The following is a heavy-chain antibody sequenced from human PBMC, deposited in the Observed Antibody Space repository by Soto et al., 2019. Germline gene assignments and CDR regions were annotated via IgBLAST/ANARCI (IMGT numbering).Heavy chain of an antibody. V-gene: IGHV3-7*05. CDR1: GFTLSSYW. Sequence: EVQLVESGGGLVQPGGSLRLSCVASGFTLSSYWMSWVHQAPGKGPEWVANIKGDGSEKYYADSVKGRFTISRDNAKNSLLLEMNSLRAEDTALYYCARCVGAVAGSNLGQGTLVTVSS. CDR3: ARCVGAVAGSN. J-gene: IGHJ1*01. D-gene: IGHD6-19*01. CDR2: IKGDGSEK.